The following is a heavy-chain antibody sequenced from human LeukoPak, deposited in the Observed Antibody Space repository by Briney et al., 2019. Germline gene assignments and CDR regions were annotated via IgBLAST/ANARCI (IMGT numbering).Heavy chain of an antibody. J-gene: IGHJ3*02. CDR2: ISAYNGNT. V-gene: IGHV1-18*01. CDR3: ARDWSGYDAFDI. CDR1: GYTFTSYG. D-gene: IGHD3-3*01. Sequence: ASVKVSCKASGYTFTSYGITWVRQAPGQGLEWMGWISAYNGNTNYAQKLQGRVTMTRDTSISTAYMELSRLRSDDTAVYYCARDWSGYDAFDIWGQGTMVTVSS.